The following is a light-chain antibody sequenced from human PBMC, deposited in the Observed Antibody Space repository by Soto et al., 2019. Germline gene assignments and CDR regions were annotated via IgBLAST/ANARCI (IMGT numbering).Light chain of an antibody. CDR3: QQRSNWPPT. CDR2: DAS. CDR1: QSVSSY. V-gene: IGKV3-11*01. Sequence: EIVLTQSPATLSLSPGERATLSCRASQSVSSYLAWYQQKPSQAPRLLIYDASNRATGIPARYSGSGSGTDFTLTISSLEPEDFAVYYCQQRSNWPPTCGQGTKVEIK. J-gene: IGKJ1*01.